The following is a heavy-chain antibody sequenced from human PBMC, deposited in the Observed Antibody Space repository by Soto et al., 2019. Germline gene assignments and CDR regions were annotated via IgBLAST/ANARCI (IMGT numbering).Heavy chain of an antibody. CDR2: MNPKSGYT. CDR3: ARVMGSVDF. D-gene: IGHD1-26*01. V-gene: IGHV1-8*01. CDR1: GYTFSNYD. J-gene: IGHJ4*02. Sequence: QVQLVQSGAEVKKPGTSVRISCKTSGYTFSNYDINWVRQAAGQGLEWMGWMNPKSGYTGSARNFQGRVNMPRDTSMTTAYMELSSLRSEDTAMYYCARVMGSVDFWGQGTLVTVSS.